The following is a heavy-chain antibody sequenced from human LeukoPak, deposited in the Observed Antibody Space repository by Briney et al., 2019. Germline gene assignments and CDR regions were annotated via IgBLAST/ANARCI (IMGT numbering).Heavy chain of an antibody. J-gene: IGHJ4*02. V-gene: IGHV1-8*01. D-gene: IGHD3-10*01. Sequence: ASVKVSCKASGYTFTTYDLSWVRQATGQGLEWMGWMNPNSGNTGYAQKFQGSVTMTRNISITTAYMELSNLTSEDTAVYYCARRIRGAPTDYWGQGTLVTVSS. CDR3: ARRIRGAPTDY. CDR2: MNPNSGNT. CDR1: GYTFTTYD.